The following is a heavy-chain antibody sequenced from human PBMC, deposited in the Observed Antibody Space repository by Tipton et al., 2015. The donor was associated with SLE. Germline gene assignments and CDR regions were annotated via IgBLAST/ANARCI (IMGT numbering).Heavy chain of an antibody. Sequence: TLSLTCTVSGGSISSYYWSWIRQPPGKGLEWIGYIYYSGSTNYNPSLKSRVTISVDTSKNQFSLKLSSVTAADTAVYYCARQGWSLRFDYWGQGTLVTVSS. CDR3: ARQGWSLRFDY. V-gene: IGHV4-59*08. D-gene: IGHD4-17*01. CDR1: GGSISSYY. CDR2: IYYSGST. J-gene: IGHJ4*02.